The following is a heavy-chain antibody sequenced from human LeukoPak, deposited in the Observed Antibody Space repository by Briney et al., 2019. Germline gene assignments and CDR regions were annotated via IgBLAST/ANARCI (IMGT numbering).Heavy chain of an antibody. Sequence: GGSLRLSCAASGFTFSTYAMSWVRQAPGKGLEWVSGISGSGGSTYYADSVKGRFTISRDNSKNMLYLQMNSLRAEDTAVYYCAKDKSCSTVSCYVGYWGQGTLVTVSS. CDR1: GFTFSTYA. CDR2: ISGSGGST. D-gene: IGHD2-2*01. CDR3: AKDKSCSTVSCYVGY. V-gene: IGHV3-23*01. J-gene: IGHJ4*02.